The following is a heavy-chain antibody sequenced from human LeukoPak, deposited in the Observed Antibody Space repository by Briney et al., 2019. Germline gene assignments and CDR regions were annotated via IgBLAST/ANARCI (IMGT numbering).Heavy chain of an antibody. CDR1: GYTFTGYY. CDR2: INPNNGGT. Sequence: ASVKVSCXASGYTFTGYYMNWVRQAHGQGLEWMGRINPNNGGTNYAQKFQGRVTMTRGTSISTAYMELSRLRSDDTAVYYCARVGDGLNDAFDIWGQGTMVTVSS. J-gene: IGHJ3*02. D-gene: IGHD5-24*01. V-gene: IGHV1-2*06. CDR3: ARVGDGLNDAFDI.